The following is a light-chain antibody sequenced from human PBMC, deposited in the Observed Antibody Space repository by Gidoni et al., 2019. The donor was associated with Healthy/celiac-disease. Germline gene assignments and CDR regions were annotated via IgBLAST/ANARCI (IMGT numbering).Light chain of an antibody. CDR1: SSDVGSYNL. J-gene: IGLJ1*01. V-gene: IGLV2-23*02. Sequence: ITISCTGTSSDVGSYNLDSWYQQHPGKAPKLMIYEVSKRPSGVSKRFSGSKSGNTASLTISGLQAEDEADYYCCSYAGSSTYYVFGTGTKVTVL. CDR2: EVS. CDR3: CSYAGSSTYYV.